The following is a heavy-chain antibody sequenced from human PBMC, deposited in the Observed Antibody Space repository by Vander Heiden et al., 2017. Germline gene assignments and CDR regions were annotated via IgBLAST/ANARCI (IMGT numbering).Heavy chain of an antibody. D-gene: IGHD3-3*01. CDR2: IYYSGST. J-gene: IGHJ5*02. Sequence: QLQLQESGPGLVKPSETLSLTCTVSGSSISSSSYYWGWIRQPPGKGLEWIGSIYYSGSTYYNPSLKSRVTISVDTSKNQFSLKLSSVTAADTAVYYCARQTLYYDFWSGYYPWFDPWGQGTLVTVSS. V-gene: IGHV4-39*01. CDR1: GSSISSSSYY. CDR3: ARQTLYYDFWSGYYPWFDP.